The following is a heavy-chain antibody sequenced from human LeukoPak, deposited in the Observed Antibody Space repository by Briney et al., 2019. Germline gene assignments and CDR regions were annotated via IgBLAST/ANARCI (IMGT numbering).Heavy chain of an antibody. D-gene: IGHD5-18*01. V-gene: IGHV3-21*01. CDR2: ISSSSPYI. Sequence: GGSLRLSCAASGFTFSDYSMNWVRQAPGKGLEWVASISSSSPYIYYTDSVKGRFTISRDNAKNSLYLQMNSLRAEDTAVYYCARLYSRVGPFDYGGQGTLVTVS. J-gene: IGHJ4*02. CDR3: ARLYSRVGPFDY. CDR1: GFTFSDYS.